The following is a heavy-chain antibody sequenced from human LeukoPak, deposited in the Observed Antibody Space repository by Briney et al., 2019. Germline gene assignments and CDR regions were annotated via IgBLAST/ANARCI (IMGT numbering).Heavy chain of an antibody. Sequence: GGSLRLSCAASGFTFSSYAMSWVRQAPGKGLEWVSAISGSGGSTYYADSVKGRFTISRDNSKNTLYLQMNSLRAEDTAVYYCAKVRDRYSYGSYYFDYWGQGTLVTVSS. CDR1: GFTFSSYA. CDR3: AKVRDRYSYGSYYFDY. D-gene: IGHD5-18*01. V-gene: IGHV3-23*01. CDR2: ISGSGGST. J-gene: IGHJ4*02.